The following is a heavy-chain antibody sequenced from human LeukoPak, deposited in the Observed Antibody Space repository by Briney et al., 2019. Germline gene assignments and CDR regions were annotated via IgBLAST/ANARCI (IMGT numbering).Heavy chain of an antibody. D-gene: IGHD3-22*01. J-gene: IGHJ4*02. CDR2: IYYSGST. CDR1: GGSISTYY. CDR3: ARSFSPNYYDLLDY. Sequence: SETLSLTYTVSGGSISTYYWSWIRQPPGKGLEWIGYIYYSGSTNYNPSLKSRVTISLDTSKNQFSLKLNSVTAADTAMYYCARSFSPNYYDLLDYWGQGTLVTVSS. V-gene: IGHV4-59*01.